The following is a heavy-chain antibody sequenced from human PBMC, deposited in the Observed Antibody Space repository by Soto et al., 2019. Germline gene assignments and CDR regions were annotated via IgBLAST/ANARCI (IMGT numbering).Heavy chain of an antibody. V-gene: IGHV1-69*13. D-gene: IGHD3-22*01. CDR2: IIPIFGTA. Sequence: SVKVSCKASGGTFSSYAISWVRQAPGQGLEWMGGIIPIFGTANYAQKFQGRVTITADESTSTAYMELRSLRSDDTAVYYCARAGNYYDSSGYYYGFDYWGQGTLVTVSS. CDR1: GGTFSSYA. J-gene: IGHJ4*02. CDR3: ARAGNYYDSSGYYYGFDY.